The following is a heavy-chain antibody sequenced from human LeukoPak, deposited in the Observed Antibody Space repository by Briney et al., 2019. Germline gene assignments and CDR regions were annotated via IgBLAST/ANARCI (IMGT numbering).Heavy chain of an antibody. D-gene: IGHD3-10*01. CDR1: GGSISNSNYY. V-gene: IGHV4-61*01. Sequence: PSETLSLTCSVSGGSISNSNYYWSWIRQPPGKGLEWIGYVYYSGSTNYNPSLRSRVTISVDTSENQFSLKLSSVTAADTAVYYCARSELLWFGGVNSGFDYWGQGTLVTVSS. J-gene: IGHJ4*02. CDR3: ARSELLWFGGVNSGFDY. CDR2: VYYSGST.